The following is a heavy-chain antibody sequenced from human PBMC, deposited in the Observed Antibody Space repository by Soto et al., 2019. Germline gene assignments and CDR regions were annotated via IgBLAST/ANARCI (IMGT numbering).Heavy chain of an antibody. Sequence: GGSLRLSCAASGFTFSSYGMHWVRQAPGKGLEWVAVISYDGSNKYYADSVKGRFTISRDNSKNTLYLQMNSLRAEDTAVYYCAKGGWNNWFDPWGQGTLVTVSS. D-gene: IGHD6-19*01. V-gene: IGHV3-30*18. CDR2: ISYDGSNK. CDR3: AKGGWNNWFDP. CDR1: GFTFSSYG. J-gene: IGHJ5*02.